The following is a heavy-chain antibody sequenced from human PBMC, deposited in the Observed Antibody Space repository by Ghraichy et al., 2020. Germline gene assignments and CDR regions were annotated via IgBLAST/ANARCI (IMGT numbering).Heavy chain of an antibody. V-gene: IGHV3-49*04. Sequence: GESLNISCTASGFTFGDYAMSWVRQAPGKGLEWVGFIRSKAYGGTTEYAASVKGRFTISRDDSKSIAYLQMNSLKTEDTAVYYCTRDRVYVGLDYWGQGTLVTVSS. CDR1: GFTFGDYA. CDR2: IRSKAYGGTT. D-gene: IGHD2/OR15-2a*01. CDR3: TRDRVYVGLDY. J-gene: IGHJ4*02.